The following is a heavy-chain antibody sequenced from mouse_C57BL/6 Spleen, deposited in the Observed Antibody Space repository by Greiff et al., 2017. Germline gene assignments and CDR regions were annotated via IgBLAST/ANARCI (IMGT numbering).Heavy chain of an antibody. CDR1: GFTFSDYG. D-gene: IGHD1-1*01. V-gene: IGHV5-17*01. J-gene: IGHJ4*01. CDR2: ISSGSSTI. CDR3: ARRITTVVAGDYAMDY. Sequence: EVKLQESGGGLVKPGGSLKLSCAASGFTFSDYGMHWVRQAPEKGLEWVAYISSGSSTIYYADTVKGRFTISRDNAKNTLFLQMTSLRSEDTAMYYCARRITTVVAGDYAMDYWGQGTSVTVSS.